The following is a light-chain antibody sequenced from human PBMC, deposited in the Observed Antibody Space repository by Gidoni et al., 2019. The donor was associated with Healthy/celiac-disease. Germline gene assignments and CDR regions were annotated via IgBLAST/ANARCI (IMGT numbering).Light chain of an antibody. J-gene: IGKJ2*01. CDR1: QSISSY. Sequence: DIQLTQSPSSLSASVGDRVTIPCRASQSISSYLNWYQQKPGKAPKLLIYAASSLESGVPSRVSGSGSGTDFTLTISSLQPEDFATYYCQQSDSTPRYTFGQXTKLEIK. CDR2: AAS. CDR3: QQSDSTPRYT. V-gene: IGKV1-39*01.